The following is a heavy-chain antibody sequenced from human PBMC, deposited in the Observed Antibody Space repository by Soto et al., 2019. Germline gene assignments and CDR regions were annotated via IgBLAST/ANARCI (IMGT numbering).Heavy chain of an antibody. Sequence: GGSLRLSCAASGFTFSSYAMSWVRQAPGKGLEWVSVISGSGGRTHYADSLKGRFPISRDNSKNTLYLQVNSLRAEDTALYYCAKMRVVGAAKNYMDVWGKGTTVTVSS. CDR2: ISGSGGRT. J-gene: IGHJ6*03. CDR3: AKMRVVGAAKNYMDV. D-gene: IGHD2-2*01. V-gene: IGHV3-23*01. CDR1: GFTFSSYA.